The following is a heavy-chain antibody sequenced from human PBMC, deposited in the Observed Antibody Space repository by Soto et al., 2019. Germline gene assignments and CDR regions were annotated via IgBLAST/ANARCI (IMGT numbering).Heavy chain of an antibody. CDR1: GGSFSGYY. J-gene: IGHJ6*03. CDR2: INHSGST. D-gene: IGHD2-15*01. Sequence: SETLSLTCAVYGGSFSGYYWSWIRQPPGKGLEWIGEINHSGSTNYNPSLKSRVTISVDTSKNQFSLKLSSVTAADTAVYYCARALRYCSGGSCEYYYYYYMDVWGKGTTVTVSS. CDR3: ARALRYCSGGSCEYYYYYYMDV. V-gene: IGHV4-34*01.